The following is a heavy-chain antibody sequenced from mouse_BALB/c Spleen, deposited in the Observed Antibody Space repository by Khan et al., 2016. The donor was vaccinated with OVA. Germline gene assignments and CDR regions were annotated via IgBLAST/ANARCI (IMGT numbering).Heavy chain of an antibody. D-gene: IGHD4-1*01. CDR3: ARGGYWGFAY. Sequence: QVRLQQSGAELVKPGASVTLSCTASGYTFTSYDINWVRQRPEQGLEWIGWMFPGDGSTKYNENFKGKDTLTTDKSSSTAYMQLSRLPSEDSGAYFCARGGYWGFAYWGQGTLVTVSA. CDR1: GYTFTSYD. CDR2: MFPGDGST. J-gene: IGHJ3*01. V-gene: IGHV1-85*01.